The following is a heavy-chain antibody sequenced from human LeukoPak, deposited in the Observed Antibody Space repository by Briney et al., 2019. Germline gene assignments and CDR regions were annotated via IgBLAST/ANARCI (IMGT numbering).Heavy chain of an antibody. CDR1: GFTFSSYE. J-gene: IGHJ4*02. D-gene: IGHD1-1*01. V-gene: IGHV3-48*03. CDR2: ISSSGSSI. Sequence: GGSLRLSCLASGFTFSSYEMNWVRQAPGKGLEWISYISSSGSSIHYADSVEGRFTISRDNARNSLYLQMNSVRDDDTAIYHCVTDGTPLQSGWVYFDHRGQGTLVTVSS. CDR3: VTDGTPLQSGWVYFDH.